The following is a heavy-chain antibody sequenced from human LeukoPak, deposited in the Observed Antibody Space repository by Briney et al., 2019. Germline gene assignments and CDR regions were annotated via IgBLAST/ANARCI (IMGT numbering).Heavy chain of an antibody. CDR1: GGSISSGSYY. V-gene: IGHV4-61*02. D-gene: IGHD6-13*01. J-gene: IGHJ4*02. Sequence: KPSETLSLTCTVSGGSISSGSYYWSWIRQPAGKGLEWIGRIYTSGITNYNPSLKSRVTISVDTSKNQFSLKLSSVTAADTAVYFCARGAAGTGAADYWGQGTLVTVSS. CDR3: ARGAAGTGAADY. CDR2: IYTSGIT.